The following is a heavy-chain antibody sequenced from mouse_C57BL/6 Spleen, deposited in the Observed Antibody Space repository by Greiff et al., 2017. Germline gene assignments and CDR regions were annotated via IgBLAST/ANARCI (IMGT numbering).Heavy chain of an antibody. D-gene: IGHD2-2*01. V-gene: IGHV2-6*01. CDR3: AVSYGYDVAMDY. Sequence: VQVVESGPGLVAPSQSLSITCTVSGFSLTSYGVDWVRQSPGKGLEWLGVIWGVGSTNYNSALKSRLSISKDNSKSQVFLKMNSLQTDDTARYYCAVSYGYDVAMDYWGQGTSVTVSS. CDR1: GFSLTSYG. J-gene: IGHJ4*01. CDR2: IWGVGST.